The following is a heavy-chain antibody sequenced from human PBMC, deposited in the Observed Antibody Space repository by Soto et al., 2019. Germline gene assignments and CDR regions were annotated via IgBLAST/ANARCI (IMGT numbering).Heavy chain of an antibody. D-gene: IGHD3-22*01. Sequence: ASVKVSCRGSGYAFTIYYMHWVRQAPGQGLELMGIINPSGGSTSYAQKFQGRVTMTRDTSTSTVYMELSSLRSEDTAVYYCARAVSTYYYDSSGYYLDAFDILGQGTMVTVSS. V-gene: IGHV1-46*01. CDR1: GYAFTIYY. CDR3: ARAVSTYYYDSSGYYLDAFDI. CDR2: INPSGGST. J-gene: IGHJ3*02.